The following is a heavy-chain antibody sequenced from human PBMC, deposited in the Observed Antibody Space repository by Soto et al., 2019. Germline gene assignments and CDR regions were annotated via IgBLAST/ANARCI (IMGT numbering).Heavy chain of an antibody. V-gene: IGHV1-3*01. CDR3: ARDGCSGGSCYSSWFDP. CDR1: GYTFTSYA. D-gene: IGHD2-15*01. Sequence: ASVKVSCKASGYTFTSYAMHWVRQAPGQRLEWMGWMNAGNGNTKYSQKFQGRVTITRDTSASTAYMELSSLRSEDTAVYYCARDGCSGGSCYSSWFDPWGQGTLVTVSS. J-gene: IGHJ5*02. CDR2: MNAGNGNT.